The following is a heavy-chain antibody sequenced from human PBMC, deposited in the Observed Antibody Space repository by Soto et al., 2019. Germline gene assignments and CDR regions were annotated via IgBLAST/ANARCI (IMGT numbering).Heavy chain of an antibody. CDR2: IFSNDEK. V-gene: IGHV2-26*01. D-gene: IGHD3-16*01. J-gene: IGHJ4*02. Sequence: GSGPPLVNPKETLTLTCTVSGFSLSNARMGVSWIRQPPGKALEWLAHIFSNDEKSYSTSLKSRLTISKDTSKSQVVLTMTNMDPVDTATYYCARIQRKDEWGTLDYWGQGTLVTVSS. CDR3: ARIQRKDEWGTLDY. CDR1: GFSLSNARMG.